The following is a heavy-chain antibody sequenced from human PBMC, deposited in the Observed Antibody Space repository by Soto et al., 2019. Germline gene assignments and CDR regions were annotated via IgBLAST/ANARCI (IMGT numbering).Heavy chain of an antibody. D-gene: IGHD4-17*01. CDR1: GHTFISYA. CDR2: VNTGNGNT. Sequence: QVQVVQSGAEVKKPGASVKVSCKTSGHTFISYAINWVRQAPGQRLEWMGRVNTGNGNTDFSQKFQGRSTITRDTSATTAYMELTSLRSEDTAIYYCATAEGTVTTGWYGMDVWGKGTTVTVSS. J-gene: IGHJ6*04. CDR3: ATAEGTVTTGWYGMDV. V-gene: IGHV1-3*04.